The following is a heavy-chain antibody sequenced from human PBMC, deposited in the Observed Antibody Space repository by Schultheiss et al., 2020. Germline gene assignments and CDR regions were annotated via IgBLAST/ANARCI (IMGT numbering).Heavy chain of an antibody. D-gene: IGHD5-18*01. V-gene: IGHV3-9*01. Sequence: GGSLRLSCAASGFTFDDYAMHWVRQAPGKGLECVSGIRWNSGSIGYADSVKGRFTISRDNAKNSLYLQMNSLRAEDTALYYCAKGGRGYSYLFDYWGQGTLVTVSS. J-gene: IGHJ4*02. CDR2: IRWNSGSI. CDR3: AKGGRGYSYLFDY. CDR1: GFTFDDYA.